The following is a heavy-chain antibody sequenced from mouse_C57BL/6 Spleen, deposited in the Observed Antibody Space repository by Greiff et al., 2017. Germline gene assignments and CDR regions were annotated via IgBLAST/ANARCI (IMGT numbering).Heavy chain of an antibody. CDR3: ARYPYGYDRCFDY. CDR1: GYTFTSYW. Sequence: QVQLQQPGAELVKPGASVKLSCKASGYTFTSYWMHWVKQRPGQGLEWIGMIHPNSGSTNYNEKFKSKATLTVDKSSSTAYMQLSSLTSEDSAVYYCARYPYGYDRCFDYWGQGTTLTVSS. D-gene: IGHD2-2*01. CDR2: IHPNSGST. V-gene: IGHV1-64*01. J-gene: IGHJ2*01.